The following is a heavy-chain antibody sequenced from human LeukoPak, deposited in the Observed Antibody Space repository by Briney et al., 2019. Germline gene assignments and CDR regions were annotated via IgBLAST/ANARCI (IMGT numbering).Heavy chain of an antibody. CDR3: ARSRGSYYDSSGTGHFQH. CDR1: GGSISSYY. J-gene: IGHJ1*01. CDR2: IYYSGST. D-gene: IGHD3-22*01. Sequence: SETLSLTCTVSGGSISSYYWSWIRQPPGKGLEWIGYIYYSGSTNYNPSLKSRVTISVDTSKNQFSLKLSSVTAADTAVYYCARSRGSYYDSSGTGHFQHWGQGTLVTVSS. V-gene: IGHV4-59*01.